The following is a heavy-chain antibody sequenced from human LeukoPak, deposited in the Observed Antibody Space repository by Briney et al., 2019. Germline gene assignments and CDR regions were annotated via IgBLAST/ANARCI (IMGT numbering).Heavy chain of an antibody. D-gene: IGHD3-10*01. V-gene: IGHV3-53*01. J-gene: IGHJ4*02. CDR1: GFSVSDTH. Sequence: GGSLRLSCAASGFSVSDTHMSWVRQSPGKGLEWVSAMYTGGTTYYADSVTGRFTISRDKSKNTLYLQMNSLRVEDTAVYYCAKDEVTSGGGLASWGQGTLVTVSS. CDR2: MYTGGTT. CDR3: AKDEVTSGGGLAS.